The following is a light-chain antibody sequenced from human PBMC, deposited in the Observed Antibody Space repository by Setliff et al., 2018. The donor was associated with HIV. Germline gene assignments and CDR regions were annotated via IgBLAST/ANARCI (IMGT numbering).Light chain of an antibody. CDR2: EVT. J-gene: IGLJ1*01. Sequence: QSVLTQPPSVSGSPGQSVTISCTGTSSDVGSYNRVSWYQQPPGAAPKLMIYEVTNRPSGVPARFSGSKSGNTASLTISGLQAEDEADYYCSSYTGISTYVFGTGTK. V-gene: IGLV2-18*02. CDR1: SSDVGSYNR. CDR3: SSYTGISTYV.